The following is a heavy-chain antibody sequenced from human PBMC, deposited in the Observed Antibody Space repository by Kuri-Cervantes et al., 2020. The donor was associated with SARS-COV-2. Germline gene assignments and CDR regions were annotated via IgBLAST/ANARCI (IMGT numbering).Heavy chain of an antibody. V-gene: IGHV3-11*06. Sequence: GESLKIFCEGSGITFSDYYMSWVRQAPGKGLEWLSNISPSMAHTYYADSVRGRFTISRDNAKNSLYLQMTGLRVDDTAVYYCARGLGAVSTVDFYFGLDVWGQGTTVTVSS. CDR3: ARGLGAVSTVDFYFGLDV. CDR1: GITFSDYY. D-gene: IGHD3-16*01. J-gene: IGHJ6*02. CDR2: ISPSMAHT.